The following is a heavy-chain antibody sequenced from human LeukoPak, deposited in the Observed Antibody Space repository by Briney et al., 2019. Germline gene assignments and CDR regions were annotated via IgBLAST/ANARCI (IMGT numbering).Heavy chain of an antibody. CDR3: ARGWQLQHFNYYMDV. CDR1: GFRFSGHN. CDR2: ISTTGSTI. J-gene: IGHJ6*03. Sequence: GGSLRLSCAASGFRFSGHNMNWVRQAPGKGLEWVSYISTTGSTIYYADSVQGRFTISRDNAANSLFLQMNTLRAEDTAVYYCARGWQLQHFNYYMDVWGKGTTVSVSS. D-gene: IGHD2-15*01. V-gene: IGHV3-48*01.